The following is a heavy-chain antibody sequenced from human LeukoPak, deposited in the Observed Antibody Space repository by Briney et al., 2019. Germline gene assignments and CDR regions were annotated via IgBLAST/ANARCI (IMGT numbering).Heavy chain of an antibody. V-gene: IGHV4-59*08. D-gene: IGHD3-9*01. Sequence: SETLSHTCTVSGGSISSYYWSWIRQPPGKGLEWIGYIYYSGSNNYTPSLKSRVTISVDTSKNQFSLKLSSVTAADTAVYYCARRILAIDYWGQGTLVTVSS. CDR3: ARRILAIDY. J-gene: IGHJ4*02. CDR1: GGSISSYY. CDR2: IYYSGSN.